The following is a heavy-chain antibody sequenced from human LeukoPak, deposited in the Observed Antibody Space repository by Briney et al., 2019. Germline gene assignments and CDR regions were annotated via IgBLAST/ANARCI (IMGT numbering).Heavy chain of an antibody. Sequence: TSETLSLTCTVSGGSISSYYCSWIRQPPGKGLEWIGYIYYSGSTNYNPSLKSRVTISVDTSKNQFSLKLSSVTAADTAVYYCARVEYSSSFDYWGQGTLVTVSS. CDR2: IYYSGST. V-gene: IGHV4-59*01. CDR3: ARVEYSSSFDY. CDR1: GGSISSYY. J-gene: IGHJ4*02. D-gene: IGHD6-6*01.